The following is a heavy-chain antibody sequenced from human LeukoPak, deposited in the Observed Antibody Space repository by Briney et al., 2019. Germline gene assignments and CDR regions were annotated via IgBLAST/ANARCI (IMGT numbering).Heavy chain of an antibody. CDR2: INWNGGST. CDR3: ARDPGYNYGFDY. CDR1: GFTFDDYG. J-gene: IGHJ4*02. Sequence: AGGSLRLSCAASGFTFDDYGMSWVRQAPGKGLEWVSGINWNGGSTGYADSVKGRFTISRDNSKNSLYLQMNSLRAEDTAVYYCARDPGYNYGFDYWGQGTLVTVSS. D-gene: IGHD5-18*01. V-gene: IGHV3-20*04.